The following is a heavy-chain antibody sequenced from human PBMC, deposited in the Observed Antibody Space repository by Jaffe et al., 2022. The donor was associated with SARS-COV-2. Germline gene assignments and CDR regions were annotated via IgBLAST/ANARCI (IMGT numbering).Heavy chain of an antibody. J-gene: IGHJ6*02. Sequence: EVQLVESGGGLVQPGGSLRLSCAASGFTFSSYWMSWVRQAPGKGLEWVANIKQDGSEKYYVDSVKGRFTISRDNAKNSLYLQMNSLRAEDTAVYYCAREIHTDPSGDPYYYYGMDVWGQGTTVTVSS. D-gene: IGHD2-21*02. CDR1: GFTFSSYW. CDR2: IKQDGSEK. V-gene: IGHV3-7*03. CDR3: AREIHTDPSGDPYYYYGMDV.